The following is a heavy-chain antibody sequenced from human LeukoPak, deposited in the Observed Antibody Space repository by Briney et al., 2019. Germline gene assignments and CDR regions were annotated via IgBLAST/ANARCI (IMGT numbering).Heavy chain of an antibody. CDR3: ARDFSVGGGYCSSTSCYTTWFDP. Sequence: ASVKVSCMASGYTFTGYYMHWVRQAPGQGLEWMGWINPNSGGTNYAQKFQGRVTMTRDTSISTAYMELSRLRSDDTAVYYCARDFSVGGGYCSSTSCYTTWFDPWGQGTLVTVSS. CDR1: GYTFTGYY. J-gene: IGHJ5*02. V-gene: IGHV1-2*02. CDR2: INPNSGGT. D-gene: IGHD2-2*02.